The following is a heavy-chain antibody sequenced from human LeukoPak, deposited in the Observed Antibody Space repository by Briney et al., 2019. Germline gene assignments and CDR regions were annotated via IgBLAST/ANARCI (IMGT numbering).Heavy chain of an antibody. J-gene: IGHJ5*02. V-gene: IGHV3-23*01. CDR2: ISGSGGST. D-gene: IGHD6-19*01. CDR1: GFTFSSYA. Sequence: PGGSLRLSCAASGFTFSSYAMSWVRQAPGKGLEWVSAISGSGGSTYYADSVKGRFTISRDNSKNTLYLQMNSLRAEDTAVYYCAKDPYSSGVRSWEGQNWFDPWGQGTLVTVSS. CDR3: AKDPYSSGVRSWEGQNWFDP.